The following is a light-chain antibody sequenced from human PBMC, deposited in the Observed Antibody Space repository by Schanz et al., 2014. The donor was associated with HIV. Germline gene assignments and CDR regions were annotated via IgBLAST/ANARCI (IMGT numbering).Light chain of an antibody. J-gene: IGKJ4*01. V-gene: IGKV3-20*01. CDR3: QHYGDSRGT. CDR1: QSVSTN. Sequence: EIALTQSPATLSVSPGERATLSCWASQSVSTNLAWYQQKPGQAPRLLIYATSFRAVGIPDRFSGSGSETDFTLTISGLEPEDFAVYYCQHYGDSRGTFGGGTEVDIK. CDR2: ATS.